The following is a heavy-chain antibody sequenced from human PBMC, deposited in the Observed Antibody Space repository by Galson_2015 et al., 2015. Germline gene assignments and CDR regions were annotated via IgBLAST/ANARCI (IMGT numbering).Heavy chain of an antibody. V-gene: IGHV2-5*01. CDR2: IYWNDDK. D-gene: IGHD6-13*01. CDR1: GFSLSTSGVG. J-gene: IGHJ4*02. Sequence: PALVKPTQTLTLTCTFSGFSLSTSGVGVGWIRQPPGKALEWLALIYWNDDKRYSPSLKSRLTITKDTSKNQVVLTMTNMDPVDTATYYCAHSREYSSSWYGRGHYSDYWGQGTLVTVSS. CDR3: AHSREYSSSWYGRGHYSDY.